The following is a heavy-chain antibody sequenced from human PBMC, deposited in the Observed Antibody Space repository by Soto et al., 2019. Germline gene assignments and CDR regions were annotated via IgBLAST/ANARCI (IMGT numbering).Heavy chain of an antibody. CDR1: GYTFTSYG. CDR2: ISAYNGNT. D-gene: IGHD3-3*01. CDR3: ASSNYDFWSGYSINYYYYGMDV. Sequence: GASVKVSCKASGYTFTSYGISWVRQAPGQGLEWMGWISAYNGNTNYAQKLQGRVTMTTDTSTSTAYMELRSLRSDDTAVYYRASSNYDFWSGYSINYYYYGMDVWGQGTTVTVSS. V-gene: IGHV1-18*04. J-gene: IGHJ6*02.